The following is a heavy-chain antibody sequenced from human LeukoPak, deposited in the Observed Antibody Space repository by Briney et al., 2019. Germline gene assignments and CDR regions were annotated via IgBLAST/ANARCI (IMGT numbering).Heavy chain of an antibody. V-gene: IGHV3-20*04. CDR1: GFTFDDYG. J-gene: IGHJ5*02. CDR2: INWNGGST. CDR3: ARDCPPQYSSGWYAWFDP. D-gene: IGHD6-19*01. Sequence: GGSLRLSCAASGFTFDDYGMSWVRQAPGKGLEWVSGINWNGGSTGYADSVKGRFTISRDNAKNSLYLQMNSLRAEDTALYYCARDCPPQYSSGWYAWFDPWGQGTLVTVSS.